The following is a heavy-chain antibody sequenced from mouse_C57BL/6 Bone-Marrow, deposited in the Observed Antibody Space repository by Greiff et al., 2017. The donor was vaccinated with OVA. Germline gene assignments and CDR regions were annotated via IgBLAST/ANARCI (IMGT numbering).Heavy chain of an antibody. D-gene: IGHD1-1*01. V-gene: IGHV1-81*01. CDR2: IYPRSGNT. CDR1: GYTFTSYG. Sequence: QVQLQQSGAELARPGASVKLSCKASGYTFTSYGISWVKQRTGQGLEWIGEIYPRSGNTYYNEKFKGKATLTADTSSSTAYMELRSLTSEDSAVYFCARSRGNFMRYFDVWGTGTTVTVSS. J-gene: IGHJ1*03. CDR3: ARSRGNFMRYFDV.